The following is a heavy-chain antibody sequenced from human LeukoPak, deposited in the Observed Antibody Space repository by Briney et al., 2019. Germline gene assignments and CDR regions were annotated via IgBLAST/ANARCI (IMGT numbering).Heavy chain of an antibody. D-gene: IGHD3-22*01. Sequence: TPSETLSLTCTVSGGSISSGDYYWRWIRQPPGKGLEWIGYIYYSGSTYYNPSLKSRVTISADTSKNQFSLKLSSVTAADTAVYFWAINSSADSSGYNYWGQGALVTVSS. CDR3: AINSSADSSGYNY. J-gene: IGHJ4*02. CDR1: GGSISSGDYY. V-gene: IGHV4-30-4*01. CDR2: IYYSGST.